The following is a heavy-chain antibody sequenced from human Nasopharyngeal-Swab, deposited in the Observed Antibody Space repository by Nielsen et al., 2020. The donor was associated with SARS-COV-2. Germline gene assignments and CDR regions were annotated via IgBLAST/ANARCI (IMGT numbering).Heavy chain of an antibody. V-gene: IGHV1-3*01. CDR3: ARGEYSSSLAH. J-gene: IGHJ4*02. CDR2: INAGNGNK. CDR1: GYTFTSYA. Sequence: ASAKVSCKASGYTFTSYAMQCVRQAPGQRLEWMGWINAGNGNKKYSQKFQGRVTITRDTYASTAYMELSSLRSEDTAVYYCARGEYSSSLAHWGQGTLVTVSS. D-gene: IGHD6-6*01.